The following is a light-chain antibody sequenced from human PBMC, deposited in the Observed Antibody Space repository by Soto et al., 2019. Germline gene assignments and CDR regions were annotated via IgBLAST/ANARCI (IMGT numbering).Light chain of an antibody. CDR1: SADVGRYSY. CDR2: EVT. V-gene: IGLV2-14*01. CDR3: SSYRDRGSLYV. Sequence: QSALTQPASVSGSPGQSITISCTGTSADVGRYSYVSWYQHHPGKAPKLMIYEVTNRPSGVSSRFSGAKSGNTASLTISGLQAEDEGDYYCSSYRDRGSLYVFGTGTKLTVL. J-gene: IGLJ1*01.